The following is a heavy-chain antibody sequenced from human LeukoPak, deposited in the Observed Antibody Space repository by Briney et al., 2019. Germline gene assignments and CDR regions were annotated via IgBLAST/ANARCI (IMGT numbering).Heavy chain of an antibody. CDR1: GFTFSDYY. J-gene: IGHJ4*02. V-gene: IGHV3-11*04. CDR2: ISSSGSTI. Sequence: PGGSLRLSCAASGFTFSDYYMSWIRQAPGKGLEWVSYISSSGSTIYYADSVKGRFTISRDNAKNSLYLQMNSLRAEDTAVYYCASAEGLVVVAATIDYWGQGTLVTVSS. D-gene: IGHD2-15*01. CDR3: ASAEGLVVVAATIDY.